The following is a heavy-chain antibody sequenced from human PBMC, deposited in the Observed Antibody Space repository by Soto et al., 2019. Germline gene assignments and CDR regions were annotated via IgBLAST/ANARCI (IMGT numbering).Heavy chain of an antibody. D-gene: IGHD3-10*01. V-gene: IGHV4-59*01. CDR1: GGSINNYY. Sequence: SETLSLTCTVSGGSINNYYWNWIRQPPGKGLEWIGYIYNRGSTNYNPSLKSRVTISVDTSKNQFSLKLSSVTAAGTAVYYCARAHMVRGILYFDYWGQGTLVTVSS. CDR3: ARAHMVRGILYFDY. CDR2: IYNRGST. J-gene: IGHJ4*02.